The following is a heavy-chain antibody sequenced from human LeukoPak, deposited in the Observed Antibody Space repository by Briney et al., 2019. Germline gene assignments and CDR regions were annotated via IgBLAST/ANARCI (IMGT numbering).Heavy chain of an antibody. D-gene: IGHD2-2*01. CDR1: GGSFSGYY. CDR3: ARARIVVVPAAIRHNWFDP. CDR2: IYYSGST. Sequence: SETLSLTCAVYGGSFSGYYWSWIRQPPGKGLEWIGSIYYSGSTYYNPSLKSRVTISVDTSKNQFSLKLSSVTAADTAVYYCARARIVVVPAAIRHNWFDPWGQGTLVTVSS. J-gene: IGHJ5*02. V-gene: IGHV4-34*01.